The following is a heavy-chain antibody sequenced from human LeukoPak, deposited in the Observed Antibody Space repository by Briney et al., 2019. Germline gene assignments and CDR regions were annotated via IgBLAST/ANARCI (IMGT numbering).Heavy chain of an antibody. V-gene: IGHV4-34*01. D-gene: IGHD2-2*01. CDR2: INHSGST. CDR1: GGSFSGYY. Sequence: PSETLSLTCAVYGGSFSGYYWSWIRQPPGKGLEWIGEINHSGSTNYNPSLKSRVTISVDTSKSQFSLKLSSVTAADTAVYYCARAVVVVPAATPYYFDYWGQGTLVTVSS. J-gene: IGHJ4*02. CDR3: ARAVVVVPAATPYYFDY.